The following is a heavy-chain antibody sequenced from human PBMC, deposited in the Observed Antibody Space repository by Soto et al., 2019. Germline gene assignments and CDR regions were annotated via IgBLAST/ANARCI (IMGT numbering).Heavy chain of an antibody. Sequence: EVQLVESGGGLLKPGGSLRLSCAASGFTFSNAWMNWVRQAPGKGLEWVGRIKSKTDGGTTDYAAPVKGRFTISRDDSKTTLYLQMNSLKTEDTAVYYCTTETRKWLRRAVNYWGQGTLVTVSS. D-gene: IGHD5-12*01. V-gene: IGHV3-15*07. CDR2: IKSKTDGGTT. CDR1: GFTFSNAW. J-gene: IGHJ4*02. CDR3: TTETRKWLRRAVNY.